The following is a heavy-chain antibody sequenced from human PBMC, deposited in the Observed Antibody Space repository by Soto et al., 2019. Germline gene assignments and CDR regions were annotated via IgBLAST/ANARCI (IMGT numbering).Heavy chain of an antibody. J-gene: IGHJ4*02. CDR1: GGSISSTTNN. V-gene: IGHV4-39*07. CDR2: VYYTGST. Sequence: SETLSLTCSVSGGSISSTTNNWGWIRQPPGKGLEWIGSVYYTGSTYYNPSLKSRVTISVDTSKNQFFLNLTSVTAADTAVYYCARGPIPVVRRYFDSWGQGIPVTVSS. D-gene: IGHD2-15*01. CDR3: ARGPIPVVRRYFDS.